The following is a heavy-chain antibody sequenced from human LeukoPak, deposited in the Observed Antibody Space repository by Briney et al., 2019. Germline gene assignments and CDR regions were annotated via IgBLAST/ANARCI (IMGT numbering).Heavy chain of an antibody. CDR1: GFTFSSYS. D-gene: IGHD6-19*01. J-gene: IGHJ6*03. Sequence: PGGSLRLSCAASGFTFSSYSMNWVRQAPGKGLEWVSSISSSSSYIYYADSVKGRFTISRDNAKNSLYLQMNSLRAEDTAVYYCAREHSSGYYMDVWGKGTTVTVSS. CDR2: ISSSSSYI. CDR3: AREHSSGYYMDV. V-gene: IGHV3-21*01.